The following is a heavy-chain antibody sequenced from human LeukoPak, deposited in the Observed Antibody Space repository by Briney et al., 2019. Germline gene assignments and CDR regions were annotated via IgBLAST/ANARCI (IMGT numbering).Heavy chain of an antibody. CDR2: IYSSGST. CDR3: ARARGRLLLIDY. D-gene: IGHD2-15*01. Sequence: PSETLSLTCTVSGGSFNNYYWNWIRQPAGKGLEWIGRIYSSGSTDYNPSLKSRVTMSVDTSKNQFSLNLTSVTAADSAVYHCARARGRLLLIDYWGQGTLVTVSS. V-gene: IGHV4-4*07. J-gene: IGHJ4*02. CDR1: GGSFNNYY.